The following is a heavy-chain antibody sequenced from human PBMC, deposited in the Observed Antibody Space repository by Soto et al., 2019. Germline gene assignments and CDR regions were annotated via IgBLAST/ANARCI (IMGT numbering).Heavy chain of an antibody. CDR1: GYSLTWYY. CDR3: ARKYSFDY. CDR2: IDPSDGST. J-gene: IGHJ4*02. V-gene: IGHV1-46*01. Sequence: QVQLVQSGAEVKKPGASVKLSCKASGYSLTWYYIHWVRQAPGQGLEWMGIIDPSDGSTTYAQRFQGRVSMTRDASTRTVYMELRSLTSDDTAAYYCARKYSFDYWGQGTLVTVSS.